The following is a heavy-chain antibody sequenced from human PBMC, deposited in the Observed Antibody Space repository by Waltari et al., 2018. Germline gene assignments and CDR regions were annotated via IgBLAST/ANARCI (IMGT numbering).Heavy chain of an antibody. CDR2: IIPIFGTA. J-gene: IGHJ6*02. CDR3: AQGYCSGGSCPIFHYYGMDV. D-gene: IGHD2-15*01. CDR1: GGTFSSYA. Sequence: QVQLVQSGAEVKKPGSSVKVSCKASGGTFSSYAISWVRQAPGQGVEWMGGIIPIFGTANYAQKFQGRVTITTDESTSTAYRELSSLRSEDTAVYYCAQGYCSGGSCPIFHYYGMDVWGQGTTVTVSS. V-gene: IGHV1-69*05.